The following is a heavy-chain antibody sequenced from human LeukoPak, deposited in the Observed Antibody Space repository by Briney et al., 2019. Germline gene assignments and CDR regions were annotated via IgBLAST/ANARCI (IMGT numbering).Heavy chain of an antibody. J-gene: IGHJ5*02. CDR1: GFTFDDYT. CDR3: AKARYCSSTSCPDNWFDP. Sequence: GSPRHSSAAAGFTFDDYTMHWVRDALGEGVEWVSLIIWDGCSTYYADSVKGRFTISRDNNKNSLYLQMSSLRTEDTALYYCAKARYCSSTSCPDNWFDPWGQGTLVTVSS. CDR2: IIWDGCST. V-gene: IGHV3-43*01. D-gene: IGHD2-2*01.